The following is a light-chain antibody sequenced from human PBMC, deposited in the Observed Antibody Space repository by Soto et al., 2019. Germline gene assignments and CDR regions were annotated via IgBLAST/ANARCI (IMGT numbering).Light chain of an antibody. CDR1: SRDVGGYNY. CDR2: DVT. V-gene: IGLV2-14*03. CDR3: SSYTSSSTVV. J-gene: IGLJ2*01. Sequence: QSALTQPASVSGSPGQSITISCTGTSRDVGGYNYVSWYQHHPGKAPKLIIYDVTNRPSGVSNRFSGSKSGNTASLTISGLQAEDEADYYCSSYTSSSTVVFGGGTKLTVL.